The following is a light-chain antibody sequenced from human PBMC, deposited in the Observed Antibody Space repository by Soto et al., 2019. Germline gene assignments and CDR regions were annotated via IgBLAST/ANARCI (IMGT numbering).Light chain of an antibody. CDR1: QSVSSSY. J-gene: IGKJ3*01. V-gene: IGKV3-20*01. CDR3: EEYGSSSFT. Sequence: EIVLTQSPGTLSLSPGERATLSCRASQSVSSSYLAWYQQKPGQAPRLLIYGASSRATGIPDRFSGSGSGTYFTRTISRLAPKDFAADDCEEYGSSSFTFGPGTKVDIK. CDR2: GAS.